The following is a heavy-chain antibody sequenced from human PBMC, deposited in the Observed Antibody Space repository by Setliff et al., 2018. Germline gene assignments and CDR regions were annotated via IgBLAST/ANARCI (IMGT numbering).Heavy chain of an antibody. Sequence: SETLSLTCTVSGGSISSGSYYWSRIRQPAGKGLEWIGRIYSSGSTKYNPSLKSRVTLSGDTSKNQFSLKLSSVTAADTAVYYCARGAPGWELLSWFDPWGQGTLVTGS. CDR3: ARGAPGWELLSWFDP. V-gene: IGHV4-61*02. CDR2: IYSSGST. J-gene: IGHJ5*02. CDR1: GGSISSGSYY. D-gene: IGHD1-26*01.